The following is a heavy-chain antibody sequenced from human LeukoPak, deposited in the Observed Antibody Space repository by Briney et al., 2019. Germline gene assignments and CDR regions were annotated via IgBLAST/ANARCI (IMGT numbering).Heavy chain of an antibody. J-gene: IGHJ4*02. CDR1: GYTFTSYD. CDR3: ARALMGNWKAYFDY. CDR2: MNPNSGNT. D-gene: IGHD1-20*01. V-gene: IGHV1-8*01. Sequence: ASVKVSCKASGYTFTSYDINWVRQATGQGLEWMGWMNPNSGNTGYAQKFQGRVTMTRNTSISTAYMELSSLRSDDTAVYYCARALMGNWKAYFDYWGQGTLVTVSS.